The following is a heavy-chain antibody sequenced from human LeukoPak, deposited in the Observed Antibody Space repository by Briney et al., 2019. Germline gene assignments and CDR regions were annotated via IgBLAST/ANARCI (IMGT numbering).Heavy chain of an antibody. J-gene: IGHJ5*02. D-gene: IGHD3-16*02. CDR2: INHSGST. V-gene: IGHV4-34*01. CDR1: GGSFSGYY. CDR3: ARGPKYDYVWGSYRYFNWFDP. Sequence: SETLSLTCAVYGGSFSGYYWSWIRQPPGKGLEWIGEINHSGSTNYNPSLKSRVTISVDTSKNQFSLKLSSVTAADTAVYYCARGPKYDYVWGSYRYFNWFDPWGRGTLVTVSS.